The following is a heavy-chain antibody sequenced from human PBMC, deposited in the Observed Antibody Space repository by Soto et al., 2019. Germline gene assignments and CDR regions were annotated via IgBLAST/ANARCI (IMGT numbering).Heavy chain of an antibody. Sequence: SETLSLTCTVSGGSISSYYWSWIRQPPGKGLEWIGYIYYSGSTNYNPSLKSRVTISVDTSKNQFSLKLSSVTAADTAVYYCARAVYDYISNYYYMDVWGKGTTVTVSS. CDR1: GGSISSYY. J-gene: IGHJ6*03. CDR3: ARAVYDYISNYYYMDV. D-gene: IGHD4-4*01. CDR2: IYYSGST. V-gene: IGHV4-59*01.